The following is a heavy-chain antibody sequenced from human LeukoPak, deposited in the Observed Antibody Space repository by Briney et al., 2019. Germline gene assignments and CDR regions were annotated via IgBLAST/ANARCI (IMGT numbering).Heavy chain of an antibody. CDR3: ARGPSGYHNT. D-gene: IGHD5-12*01. CDR2: ISGSGGST. V-gene: IGHV3-23*01. Sequence: GGSLRLSCAASGFKFDDYTMHWVRQAPGKGLEWVSAISGSGGSTYYADSVKGRFTISRDNSKNTLYLQMNSLRAEDTAVYYCARGPSGYHNTGGQGTLVTVSS. CDR1: GFKFDDYT. J-gene: IGHJ4*02.